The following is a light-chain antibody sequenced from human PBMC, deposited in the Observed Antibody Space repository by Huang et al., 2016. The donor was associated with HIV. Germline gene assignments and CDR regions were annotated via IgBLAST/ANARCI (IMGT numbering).Light chain of an antibody. Sequence: DIVMTQSPDSLTVSLGERATINCKSSQSILHTSTNKNFLSWFQQKPGQPPKLLRHWASTRESGVPDRFSGSGSGTDFTLTINGLQAEDVAVYYCQQYFSTPRTFGQGTRVEIK. CDR3: QQYFSTPRT. J-gene: IGKJ1*01. CDR2: WAS. CDR1: QSILHTSTNKNF. V-gene: IGKV4-1*01.